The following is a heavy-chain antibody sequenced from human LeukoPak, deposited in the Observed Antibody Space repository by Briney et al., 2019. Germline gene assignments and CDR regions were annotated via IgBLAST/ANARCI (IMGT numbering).Heavy chain of an antibody. CDR2: IYTSGST. J-gene: IGHJ3*02. D-gene: IGHD2-8*01. V-gene: IGHV4-61*02. CDR3: SRDICTNGVCYDAFDI. CDR1: GGSMSSGSHY. Sequence: SETLSLTCTVSGGSMSSGSHYWSWIRQPAGKGLEWIGRIYTSGSTNYNPSLKSRVTISVDTSKNQFSLKLSSVTAADTAVYYCSRDICTNGVCYDAFDIWGQGTMVNVSS.